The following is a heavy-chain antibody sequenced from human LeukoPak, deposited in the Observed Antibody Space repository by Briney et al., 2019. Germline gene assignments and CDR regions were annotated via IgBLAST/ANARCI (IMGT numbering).Heavy chain of an antibody. Sequence: PSETLSLTCTVSGGSISSYYWSWIRQPPGKGLEWIGEINHSGSTNYNPSLKSRVTISVDTSKNQFSLKLSSVTAADTAVYYCARHRTRFYNWFDPWGQGTLVTVSS. CDR2: INHSGST. CDR1: GGSISSYY. D-gene: IGHD1/OR15-1a*01. V-gene: IGHV4-34*01. CDR3: ARHRTRFYNWFDP. J-gene: IGHJ5*02.